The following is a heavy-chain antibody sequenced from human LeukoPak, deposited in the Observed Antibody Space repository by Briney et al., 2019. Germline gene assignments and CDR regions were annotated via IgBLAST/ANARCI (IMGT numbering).Heavy chain of an antibody. V-gene: IGHV4-59*12. Sequence: GSLRLSCAASGFTFSSYEMNWVRQPPGKGLEWIGSIYYSGSTYYNPSLKSRVTISLDTSKNQFSLRLISLTAADTAVYYCARDTGHYYFDYWGQGTLVTVSS. CDR2: IYYSGST. J-gene: IGHJ4*02. CDR3: ARDTGHYYFDY. CDR1: GFTFSSYE. D-gene: IGHD4-17*01.